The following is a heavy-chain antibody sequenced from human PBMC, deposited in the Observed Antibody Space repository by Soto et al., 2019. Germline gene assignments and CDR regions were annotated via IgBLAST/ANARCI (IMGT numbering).Heavy chain of an antibody. D-gene: IGHD2-15*01. V-gene: IGHV3-33*01. CDR3: ARDRYSDCSGSRPEY. J-gene: IGHJ4*01. CDR1: GFTFRNYG. Sequence: SLRLSCAAAGFTFRNYGMHWVRQAPGQGLEWVAVIWYDGDGSNTYYADSVKGRFTISRDNSKNTMYLQMSSRRAEDTAVYYCARDRYSDCSGSRPEYWGQGTLVTVSS. CDR2: IWYDGDGSNT.